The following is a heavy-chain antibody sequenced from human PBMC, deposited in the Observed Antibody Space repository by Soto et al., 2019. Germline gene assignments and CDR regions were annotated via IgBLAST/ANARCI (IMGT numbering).Heavy chain of an antibody. Sequence: GGSLRLSCAASGFTFSSYGMHWVRQAPGKGLEWVAVIWYDGSNKYYADSVKGRFTISGDNSKNTLYRQMNCLRAEDTAVYYCARPLRYCDWPLDYWGQGTLVTVSS. D-gene: IGHD3-9*01. CDR2: IWYDGSNK. CDR1: GFTFSSYG. V-gene: IGHV3-33*01. J-gene: IGHJ4*02. CDR3: ARPLRYCDWPLDY.